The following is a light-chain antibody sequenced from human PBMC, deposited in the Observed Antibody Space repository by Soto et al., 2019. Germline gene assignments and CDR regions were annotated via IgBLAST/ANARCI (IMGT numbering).Light chain of an antibody. CDR3: AAWADSLNGAV. J-gene: IGLJ7*01. CDR2: RNN. V-gene: IGLV1-44*01. Sequence: QSVLTQPPSASGTPGQRVTISCSGSSSNIGSNTVNWYQQLPGTAPKLLIYRNNQRPSGVPDRFSGSKSGTSASLAISGLQPEDEADYYCAAWADSLNGAVFGGGTKLTVL. CDR1: SSNIGSNT.